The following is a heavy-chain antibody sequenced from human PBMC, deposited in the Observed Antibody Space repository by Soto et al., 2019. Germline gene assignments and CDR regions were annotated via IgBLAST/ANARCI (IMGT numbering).Heavy chain of an antibody. D-gene: IGHD3-10*01. Sequence: GESLKISCRGSGYSFTRFWIGWVRQMPGKGLEWMGIIYPGDSATRYTPAFQGQVTISADKSINTAYLHWSSLKASDTAMYYCARYKSMVRPFDSWGQRPLVPASS. V-gene: IGHV5-51*01. J-gene: IGHJ4*02. CDR3: ARYKSMVRPFDS. CDR2: IYPGDSAT. CDR1: GYSFTRFW.